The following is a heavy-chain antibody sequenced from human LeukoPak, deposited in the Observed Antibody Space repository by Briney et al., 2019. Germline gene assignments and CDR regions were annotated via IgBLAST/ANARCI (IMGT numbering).Heavy chain of an antibody. CDR3: ARATLGATPYSSSWRTYYYYYMDV. CDR1: GYTFTSYA. Sequence: ASVRVSCKASGYTFTSYAIHWVRQAPGQRLEWLGWINTVNGDTRYSQKLQGRVTMTTDTSTSTAYMELRSLRSDDTAVYYCARATLGATPYSSSWRTYYYYYMDVWGKGTTVTVSS. CDR2: INTVNGDT. V-gene: IGHV1-3*04. D-gene: IGHD6-13*01. J-gene: IGHJ6*03.